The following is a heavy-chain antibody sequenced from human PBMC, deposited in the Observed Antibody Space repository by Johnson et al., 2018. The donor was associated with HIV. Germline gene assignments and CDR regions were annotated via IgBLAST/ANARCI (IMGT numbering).Heavy chain of an antibody. D-gene: IGHD6-19*01. CDR2: IFSGGTT. V-gene: IGHV3-66*02. J-gene: IGHJ3*02. CDR1: QFTVSSNY. CDR3: ARDQWLAPSGAFDI. Sequence: VQLVESGGGLAKPAWSPRLSCAASQFTVSSNYMTWVRQAPGKGLEWVSVIFSGGTTYYADSVKGRFTISRDNAKNSLYLQMNSLRAEDTAVYYCARDQWLAPSGAFDIWGQGTMVTVSS.